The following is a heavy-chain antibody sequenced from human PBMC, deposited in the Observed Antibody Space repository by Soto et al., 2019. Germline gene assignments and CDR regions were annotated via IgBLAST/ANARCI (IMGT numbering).Heavy chain of an antibody. CDR1: GYTFTGYY. CDR2: INPNSGGT. J-gene: IGHJ3*02. CDR3: ARVSGSYSDAFDI. Sequence: ASVKVSCKASGYTFTGYYMHWVRQAPGQGLEWMGWINPNSGGTNYAQKFQGWVTMTRDTSISTAYMELSRLRSDDTAVYYCARVSGSYSDAFDIWGQGTMVTVSS. V-gene: IGHV1-2*04. D-gene: IGHD1-26*01.